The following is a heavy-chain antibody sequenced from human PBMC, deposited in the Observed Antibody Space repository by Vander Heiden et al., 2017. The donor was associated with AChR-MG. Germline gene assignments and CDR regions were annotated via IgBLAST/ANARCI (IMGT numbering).Heavy chain of an antibody. D-gene: IGHD2-15*01. CDR1: GYTFTAYY. V-gene: IGHV1-2*04. CDR2: INPNSGGT. J-gene: IGHJ4*02. CDR3: AREGLRGGRQLMFFGY. Sequence: QVQLVQSGAEVKKPGASVKVSCKASGYTFTAYYMPWVRQAPGQGLEWMGWINPNSGGTNYAQKFQGWVTMTRDTSISTAYMELSRLRSDDTAVYYCAREGLRGGRQLMFFGYWGQGTLVTVSS.